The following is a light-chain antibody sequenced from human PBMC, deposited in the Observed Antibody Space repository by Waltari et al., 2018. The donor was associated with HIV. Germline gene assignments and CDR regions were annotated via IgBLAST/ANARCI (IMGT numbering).Light chain of an antibody. CDR1: QSVSSGY. CDR2: GAS. CDR3: QQYGNSPPYT. V-gene: IGKV3-20*01. Sequence: EIVLTQSPGTLSLSPGESATLSCRASQSVSSGYLAWYQQKPGQAPRVLIYGASSRATGIPDRFSGSGSGTDFTLTISRLEPEDFAVYYCQQYGNSPPYTFGQGTKLEIK. J-gene: IGKJ2*01.